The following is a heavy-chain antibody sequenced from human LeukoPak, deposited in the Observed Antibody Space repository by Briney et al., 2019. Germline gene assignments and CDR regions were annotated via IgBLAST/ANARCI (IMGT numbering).Heavy chain of an antibody. CDR1: GGSTSSYY. CDR3: ARRPYTTYLDT. D-gene: IGHD2-2*02. V-gene: IGHV4-59*01. J-gene: IGHJ5*02. Sequence: PSETLSLTCTVSGGSTSSYYWSWIRQPPGKGLEWIGYIYYSGSTNYNPSLKSRVTISVDTSKNQFSLKLSSVTAADTAVYYCARRPYTTYLDTWGQGTLVTVSS. CDR2: IYYSGST.